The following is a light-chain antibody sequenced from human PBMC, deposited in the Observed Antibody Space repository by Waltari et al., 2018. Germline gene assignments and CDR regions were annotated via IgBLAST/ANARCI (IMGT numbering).Light chain of an antibody. J-gene: IGKJ4*01. CDR2: WAS. CDR3: QQYYDTPLT. Sequence: DILMTQSSDSLAVSLGERVTINCKSSQSLFLSPNTKNYLAWYQHKPGEAPTLLIYWASTRASGVPVRFSGSGSGTYFTLTISGLQAEDVAVYYCQQYYDTPLTFGGGTRVEIK. V-gene: IGKV4-1*01. CDR1: QSLFLSPNTKNY.